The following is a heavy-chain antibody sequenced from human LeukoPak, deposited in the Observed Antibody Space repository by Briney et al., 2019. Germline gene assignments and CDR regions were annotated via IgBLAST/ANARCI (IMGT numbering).Heavy chain of an antibody. CDR2: IKLDGSEK. V-gene: IGHV3-7*03. CDR1: GFTFSNYW. Sequence: GGPLRLSCAASGFTFSNYWMTWVRQAPGKGLEWVANIKLDGSEKNYVESVKGRFTISRDNSENSLYLQMNSLRAEDTAVYYCAKRYFYGMDVWGKGTTVTVSS. J-gene: IGHJ6*04. D-gene: IGHD3-9*01. CDR3: AKRYFYGMDV.